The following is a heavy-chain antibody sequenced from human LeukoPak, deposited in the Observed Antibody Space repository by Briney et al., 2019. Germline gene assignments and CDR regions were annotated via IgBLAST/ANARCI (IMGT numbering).Heavy chain of an antibody. CDR1: GFTFSSYD. CDR2: ISGSGGST. Sequence: GGSLRLSCAACGFTFSSYDMHWVRQAPGKGLEWVSAISGSGGSTYYADSVKGRFTISRDNSKNTLYLQMNSLRAEDTAVYYCARHSRGYSYDDDAFDIWGQGTMVTVSS. V-gene: IGHV3-23*01. CDR3: ARHSRGYSYDDDAFDI. D-gene: IGHD5-18*01. J-gene: IGHJ3*02.